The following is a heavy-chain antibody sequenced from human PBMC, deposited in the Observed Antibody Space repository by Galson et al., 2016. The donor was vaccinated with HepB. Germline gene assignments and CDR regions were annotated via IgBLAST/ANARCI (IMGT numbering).Heavy chain of an antibody. CDR3: ALGQGFLADS. J-gene: IGHJ4*02. V-gene: IGHV3-72*01. CDR2: SRNKANSYTT. CDR1: GFTFSDHY. Sequence: SLRLSCAASGFTFSDHYMDWVRQAPGKGLEWVGRSRNKANSYTTEYAASVKGRFTISRDDSESSLYLQMNSLRPEDTAVYYCALGQGFLADSWGQGTLVTVSS.